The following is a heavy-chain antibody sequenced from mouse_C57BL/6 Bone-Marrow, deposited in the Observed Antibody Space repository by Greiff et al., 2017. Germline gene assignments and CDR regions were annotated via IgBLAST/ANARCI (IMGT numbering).Heavy chain of an antibody. Sequence: VQLQQPGAELVRPGTSVKLSCKASGYTFTSYWMHWVKQRPGQGLEWIGVIDPSDSYTNYNQKFKGKATLTVDTSSNTAYMQLSSLTSEDSAVYYCARDGYYWFAYWGQGTLVTVSA. J-gene: IGHJ3*01. CDR1: GYTFTSYW. CDR2: IDPSDSYT. D-gene: IGHD2-3*01. V-gene: IGHV1-59*01. CDR3: ARDGYYWFAY.